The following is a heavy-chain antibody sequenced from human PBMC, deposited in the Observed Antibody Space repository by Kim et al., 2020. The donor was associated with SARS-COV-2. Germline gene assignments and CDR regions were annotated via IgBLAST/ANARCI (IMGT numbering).Heavy chain of an antibody. J-gene: IGHJ5*02. D-gene: IGHD6-6*01. V-gene: IGHV1-3*01. CDR3: ARSVQQLLNWFDP. CDR2: INAGNGNT. CDR1: GYTFTSYA. Sequence: ASVKVSCKASGYTFTSYAMHWVRQAPGQRLEWMGWINAGNGNTKYSQKFQGRVTITRDTSASTAYMELSSLRSEDTAVYYCARSVQQLLNWFDPWGQGTLVTVSS.